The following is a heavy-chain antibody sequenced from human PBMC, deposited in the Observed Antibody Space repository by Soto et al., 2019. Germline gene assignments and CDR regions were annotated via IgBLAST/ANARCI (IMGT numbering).Heavy chain of an antibody. CDR3: ARESLGYCSTSNCYKVDY. J-gene: IGHJ4*02. Sequence: GGSLRLSCAASGFTFSSYSMNWVRQAPGKGLEWVSSISSSSSYIYYADSVKGRFTISRNNAKNSLYLQMSSLRAEDTAVYYCARESLGYCSTSNCYKVDYWGQGTLVTVSS. D-gene: IGHD2-2*02. CDR1: GFTFSSYS. CDR2: ISSSSSYI. V-gene: IGHV3-21*01.